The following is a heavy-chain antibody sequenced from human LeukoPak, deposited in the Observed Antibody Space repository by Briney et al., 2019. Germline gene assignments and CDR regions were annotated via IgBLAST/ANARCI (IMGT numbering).Heavy chain of an antibody. J-gene: IGHJ4*02. CDR3: ARDLYYDSRAYYFDY. CDR1: GFTFSTYG. Sequence: YPGGTLRLSCAASGFTFSTYGMSWVRQAPGKGLEWVSAISGSGGSTYYADSVKGRFTISRDNSKNTLYLQMNSLRAEDTAVYYCARDLYYDSRAYYFDYWGQGILVTVSS. CDR2: ISGSGGST. D-gene: IGHD3-22*01. V-gene: IGHV3-23*01.